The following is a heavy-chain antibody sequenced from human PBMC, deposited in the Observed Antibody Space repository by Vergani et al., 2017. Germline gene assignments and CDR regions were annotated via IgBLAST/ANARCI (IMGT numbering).Heavy chain of an antibody. CDR2: IYHSGST. Sequence: QVQLQQWGAGLLKPSETLSLTCAVYGGSFSGYYWGWIRQPPGKGLEWIGSIYHSGSTYYNPSLKSRVTISVDESRNLFSLRLNSVTAADTAVYYCATIGYRRWGYYFDYWGQGILVTVSS. CDR3: ATIGYRRWGYYFDY. CDR1: GGSFSGYY. J-gene: IGHJ4*02. D-gene: IGHD2-2*02. V-gene: IGHV4-34*01.